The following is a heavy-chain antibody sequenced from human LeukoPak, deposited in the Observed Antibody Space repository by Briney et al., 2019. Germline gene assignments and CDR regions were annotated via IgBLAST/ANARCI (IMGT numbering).Heavy chain of an antibody. CDR2: IYSGGST. V-gene: IGHV3-53*01. CDR3: ARVAVADLYYFDF. J-gene: IGHJ4*02. Sequence: GGSLRLSCAASGFTVSSNYMSWVRQAPGEGLEWVSIIYSGGSTDYADSVKGRFTISRDNSKNTLYLQMNSLRAEDTAVYYCARVAVADLYYFDFWGQGTLVTVSS. CDR1: GFTVSSNY. D-gene: IGHD6-19*01.